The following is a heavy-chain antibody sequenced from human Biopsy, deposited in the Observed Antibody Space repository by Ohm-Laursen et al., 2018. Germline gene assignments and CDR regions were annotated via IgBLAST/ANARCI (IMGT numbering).Heavy chain of an antibody. Sequence: TLSLTCTVSGGSISSYYWNWIRQPPGQGLERIGYIYYSGTTDYSPSLKSRVTVSIDKSKNQFFLKLSSVTAEDTAVYYCARDDAATVIRGLYYWGQGALVTVSS. J-gene: IGHJ4*02. D-gene: IGHD3-10*01. CDR2: IYYSGTT. V-gene: IGHV4-59*01. CDR1: GGSISSYY. CDR3: ARDDAATVIRGLYY.